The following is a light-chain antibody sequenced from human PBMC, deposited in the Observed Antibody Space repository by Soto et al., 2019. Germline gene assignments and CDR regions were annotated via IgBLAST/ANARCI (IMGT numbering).Light chain of an antibody. Sequence: EIVLTQSPGTLSLSPGERATLSCRASQSVSSSYLAWYQQKPGQAPRLLIYGASGRATGIPDRFSGSGSGTAFTLIISRLEPEDFAVYYFQQYGSSLFTFGPGTKVDIK. CDR3: QQYGSSLFT. J-gene: IGKJ3*01. V-gene: IGKV3-20*01. CDR1: QSVSSSY. CDR2: GAS.